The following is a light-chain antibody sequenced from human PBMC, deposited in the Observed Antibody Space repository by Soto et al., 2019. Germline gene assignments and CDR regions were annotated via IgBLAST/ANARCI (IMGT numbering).Light chain of an antibody. CDR1: QSISSW. V-gene: IGKV1-5*03. CDR3: QHSRE. Sequence: IKMSQSPSTLSATVGDRVTITCRASQSISSWLAWYQQKPGKAPKLLIYKASSLESGVPSRFSGSGSGTAFTLTIRSLQPDDFATYYCQHSREFGGGTKVDIK. CDR2: KAS. J-gene: IGKJ4*02.